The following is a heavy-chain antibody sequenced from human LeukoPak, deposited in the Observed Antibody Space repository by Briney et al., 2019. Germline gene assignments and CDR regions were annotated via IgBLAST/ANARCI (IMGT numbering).Heavy chain of an antibody. Sequence: PWGSLRLSCAASGFTFSDYYMSWVRQAPGKGLECVSYISGVGNAIYYADSVKGRFTISRDNAKNSLCLQMNSLRVEDTAVYYCARDLEVTGLYFDNWGQGTLVTVSS. V-gene: IGHV3-11*01. D-gene: IGHD3-9*01. J-gene: IGHJ4*02. CDR1: GFTFSDYY. CDR2: ISGVGNAI. CDR3: ARDLEVTGLYFDN.